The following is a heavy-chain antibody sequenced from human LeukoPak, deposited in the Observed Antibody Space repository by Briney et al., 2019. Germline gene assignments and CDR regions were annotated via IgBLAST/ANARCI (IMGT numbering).Heavy chain of an antibody. V-gene: IGHV1-2*02. J-gene: IGHJ4*02. CDR2: INPNSGGT. CDR1: GYTFTCYY. CDR3: ARDTSWAAAGRLQFDY. Sequence: ASVKVSCKASGYTFTCYYMHWVRQAPGQGLEWMGWINPNSGGTNYAQKFQGRVTMTRDTSISTAYMELSRLRSDDTAVYYCARDTSWAAAGRLQFDYWGQGTLVTVSS. D-gene: IGHD6-13*01.